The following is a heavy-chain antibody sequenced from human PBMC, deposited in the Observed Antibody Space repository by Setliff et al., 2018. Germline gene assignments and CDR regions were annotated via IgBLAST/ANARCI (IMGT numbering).Heavy chain of an antibody. CDR1: GGSFSTYY. V-gene: IGHV4-34*01. J-gene: IGHJ6*02. CDR2: INHSGST. D-gene: IGHD1-26*01. Sequence: PSETLSLTCAVYGGSFSTYYWIWIRQPPGKGLEWIGEINHSGSTNYNPSLKSRVTISVDTSKNQFSLKLSSVTAADTAVYYCAREVGATYYYYYYGMDVWGQGTTVTVSS. CDR3: AREVGATYYYYYYGMDV.